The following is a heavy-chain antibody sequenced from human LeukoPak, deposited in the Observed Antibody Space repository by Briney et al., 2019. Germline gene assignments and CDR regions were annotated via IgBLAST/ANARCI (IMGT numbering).Heavy chain of an antibody. CDR2: ISGSGGST. CDR1: GFTFSSYA. J-gene: IGHJ4*02. CDR3: AKDTPSPYYYDSSGFDY. D-gene: IGHD3-22*01. V-gene: IGHV3-23*01. Sequence: PGGSLKLSCAASGFTFSSYAMSWVRQAPGKGLEWVSAISGSGGSTYYADSVKGRFTISRDNSKNTLYLQMNSLRAEDTAVYYCAKDTPSPYYYDSSGFDYWGQGTLVTVSS.